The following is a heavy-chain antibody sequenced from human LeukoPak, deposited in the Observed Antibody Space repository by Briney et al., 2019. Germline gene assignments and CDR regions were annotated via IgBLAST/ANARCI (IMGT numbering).Heavy chain of an antibody. D-gene: IGHD3-10*01. CDR2: IYSGGST. Sequence: GGSLRLSCAASGFNVSSKCISWARQAPGKGLEWVSLIYSGGSTYYADSVKGRFTISRDDPHNTLYLQMNSLRAEDTAVYFCARGGVDYYGSGTYYLMYYFDYWGQGALVTVSS. CDR1: GFNVSSKC. CDR3: ARGGVDYYGSGTYYLMYYFDY. V-gene: IGHV3-53*01. J-gene: IGHJ4*02.